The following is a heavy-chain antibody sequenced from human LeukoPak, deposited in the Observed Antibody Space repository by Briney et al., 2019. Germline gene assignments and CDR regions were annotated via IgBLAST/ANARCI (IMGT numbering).Heavy chain of an antibody. Sequence: SETLSLTCAVYGGSFSGYYWSWIRQPPGKGLEWIGEINHSGSTNYNPSLKSRVTISVDKSKNQFSLKLSSVTAEDTAVYYCARGRGGATKPLDYWGQGTLVTVSS. J-gene: IGHJ4*02. CDR1: GGSFSGYY. D-gene: IGHD1-26*01. V-gene: IGHV4-34*01. CDR3: ARGRGGATKPLDY. CDR2: INHSGST.